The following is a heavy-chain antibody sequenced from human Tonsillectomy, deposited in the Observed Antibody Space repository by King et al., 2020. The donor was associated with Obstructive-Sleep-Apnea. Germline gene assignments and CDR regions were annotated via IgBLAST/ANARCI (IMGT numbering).Heavy chain of an antibody. V-gene: IGHV3-30*18. D-gene: IGHD3-22*01. CDR3: AKVAGAVVINFFFDY. J-gene: IGHJ4*01. Sequence: VQLVESGGGVVQPGMSLRLSCAASGFTFSSYGMHWVRQAPGKGREWVAVISYDGSNKYYADSVKGRFTISRDNSKNTLYLQMNSLRAEDTAVYYCAKVAGAVVINFFFDYWGQGTLVTVSS. CDR2: ISYDGSNK. CDR1: GFTFSSYG.